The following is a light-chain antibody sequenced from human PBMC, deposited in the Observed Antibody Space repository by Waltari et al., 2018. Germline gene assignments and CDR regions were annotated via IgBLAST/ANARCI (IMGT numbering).Light chain of an antibody. Sequence: EIVLTTSPGTLSLSPRERVTLSCRASQCIMARFLAWYQQRPGQASRLLMYATSTRATGIPDRFRGGGSGTDSTLTITRLEPEDFAVYYCQQYGGSPPYTFGQGTKVEIK. CDR1: QCIMARF. J-gene: IGKJ2*01. CDR2: ATS. CDR3: QQYGGSPPYT. V-gene: IGKV3-20*01.